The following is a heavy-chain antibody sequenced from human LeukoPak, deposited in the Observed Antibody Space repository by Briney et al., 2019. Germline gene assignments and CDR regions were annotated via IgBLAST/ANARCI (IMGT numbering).Heavy chain of an antibody. CDR1: GASINDYY. CDR3: ARFGGYTSGGQFDP. V-gene: IGHV4-59*01. D-gene: IGHD5-12*01. Sequence: SETLSPTCTVSGASINDYYWNWIRQPPGKGLEWIGYIPYSGSTSYNLSLKSRVTISLDTSKRQFSLNVSSVTAADTAVYYCARFGGYTSGGQFDPWGLGTLVTVSS. J-gene: IGHJ5*02. CDR2: IPYSGST.